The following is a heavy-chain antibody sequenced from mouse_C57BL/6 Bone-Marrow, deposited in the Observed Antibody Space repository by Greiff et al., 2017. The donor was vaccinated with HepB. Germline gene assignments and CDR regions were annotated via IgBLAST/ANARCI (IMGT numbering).Heavy chain of an antibody. Sequence: EVQLQQSGPELVKPGASVKISCKASGYTFTDYYMYWVKQSHGKSLEWIGDINPNNGGTSYNQKFKGKATLTVDKSSSTAYMELRSLTSEDSAVYYCARSFFDVWGTGTTVTVSS. J-gene: IGHJ1*03. V-gene: IGHV1-26*01. CDR2: INPNNGGT. CDR1: GYTFTDYY. CDR3: ARSFFDV.